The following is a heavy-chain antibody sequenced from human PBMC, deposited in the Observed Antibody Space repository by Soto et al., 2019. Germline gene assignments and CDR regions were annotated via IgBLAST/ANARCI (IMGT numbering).Heavy chain of an antibody. CDR2: IYTSGST. CDR3: ARGTYXYDSSGYRYYYYYGMDV. Sequence: PSETLSLTCTVSGGSISSYYWSWIRQPAGKGLEWIGRIYTSGSTNYNPSLKSRVTMSVDTSKNQFSLKLSSVTAADTAVYYCARGTYXYDSSGYRYYYYYGMDVWGQGTTVTVSS. CDR1: GGSISSYY. J-gene: IGHJ6*02. V-gene: IGHV4-4*07. D-gene: IGHD3-22*01.